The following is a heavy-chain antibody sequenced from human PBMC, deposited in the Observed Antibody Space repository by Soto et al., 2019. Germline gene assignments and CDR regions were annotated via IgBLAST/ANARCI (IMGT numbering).Heavy chain of an antibody. D-gene: IGHD2-21*02. CDR1: GFRFGEHS. CDR3: ARLPKGSMVTS. CDR2: ITSSGDSI. Sequence: VGSLRLSGAASGFRFGEHSMNWVRQAPGKGLEWLSYITSSGDSIYYADSVKGRFTVSRDNAKNSLFLHMNSLRDDDTAVYYCARLPKGSMVTSWGQGTLVTVSS. V-gene: IGHV3-48*02. J-gene: IGHJ4*02.